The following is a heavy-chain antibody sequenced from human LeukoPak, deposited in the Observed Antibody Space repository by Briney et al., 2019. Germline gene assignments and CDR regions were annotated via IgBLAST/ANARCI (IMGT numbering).Heavy chain of an antibody. D-gene: IGHD4-17*01. V-gene: IGHV4-30-4*08. Sequence: SETLSLTCAVYGGSFSGYYWSWIRQPPGKGLEWIGYIYYSGSTYYNPSLKSRVTISVDTSKNQFSLKLSSVTAADTAVYYCARSRDYELFDYWGQGTLVTVSS. CDR3: ARSRDYELFDY. J-gene: IGHJ4*02. CDR1: GGSFSGYY. CDR2: IYYSGST.